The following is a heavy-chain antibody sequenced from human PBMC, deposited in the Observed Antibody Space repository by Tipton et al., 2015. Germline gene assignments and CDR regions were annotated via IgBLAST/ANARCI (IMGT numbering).Heavy chain of an antibody. CDR1: GGSVRFGAFH. CDR3: ARGGYSGFEWSNWFDP. CDR2: IYFSGST. D-gene: IGHD5-12*01. V-gene: IGHV4-61*08. Sequence: TLSLTCSVSGGSVRFGAFHWSWIRRPLGKGLEWIGHIYFSGSTKYNPSLKSRVSISLDTSKNQFSLKLTSVTPADTAVYYCARGGYSGFEWSNWFDPWGQGTLVTVSS. J-gene: IGHJ5*02.